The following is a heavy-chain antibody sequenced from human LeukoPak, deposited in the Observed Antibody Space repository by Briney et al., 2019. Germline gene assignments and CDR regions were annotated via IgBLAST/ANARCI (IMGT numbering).Heavy chain of an antibody. Sequence: GGSLRLSCAASGSTFSSYSMNWVRQAPGKGLEWVSSISSSSSYIYYADSVKGRFTISRDNAKNSLYLQMNSLRAEDTAVYYCASGQGYDAFDIWGQGTMVTVSS. J-gene: IGHJ3*02. V-gene: IGHV3-21*01. CDR1: GSTFSSYS. CDR3: ASGQGYDAFDI. CDR2: ISSSSSYI. D-gene: IGHD3-22*01.